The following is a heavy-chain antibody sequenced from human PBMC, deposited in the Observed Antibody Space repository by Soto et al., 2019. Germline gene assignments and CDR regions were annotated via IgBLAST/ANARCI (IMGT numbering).Heavy chain of an antibody. J-gene: IGHJ5*01. CDR1: GYPSADFG. CDR3: VRDQKYFRVNGNWFDS. V-gene: IGHV1-18*04. Sequence: GDSVKVSFKTSGYPSADFGISSVRQAPGQGLEWMGWVSGNNGASNPAPKVQGRITMTLDTSTGVSYMALRSLRSDDTAIYYCVRDQKYFRVNGNWFDSWGQGTMVTVSS. CDR2: VSGNNGAS. D-gene: IGHD2-2*01.